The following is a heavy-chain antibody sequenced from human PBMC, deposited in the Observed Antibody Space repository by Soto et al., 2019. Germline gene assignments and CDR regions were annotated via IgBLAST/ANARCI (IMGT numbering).Heavy chain of an antibody. CDR1: GFIFTDYA. J-gene: IGHJ6*02. V-gene: IGHV3-23*01. CDR3: AKDFLQDRGQDYYYGMDV. D-gene: IGHD3-10*01. Sequence: EMQLLESGGGLVQLGGSLRLSCAASGFIFTDYAMTWVRQAPGKGLEWVSGLSGSGGDTYYADSVKGRFTVSRDNSRNTLYLQMNSLRAEDTAVYYCAKDFLQDRGQDYYYGMDVWGQGTTVTVSS. CDR2: LSGSGGDT.